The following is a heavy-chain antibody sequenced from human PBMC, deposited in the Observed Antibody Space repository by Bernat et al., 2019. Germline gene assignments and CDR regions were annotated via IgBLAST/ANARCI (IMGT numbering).Heavy chain of an antibody. CDR1: GFTFSSYA. CDR3: AGQGYCSGGSCYGPDY. V-gene: IGHV3-21*01. J-gene: IGHJ4*02. D-gene: IGHD2-15*01. CDR2: ISSSSSYI. Sequence: EVQLLESGGGLVQPGGSLRLSCAASGFTFSSYAMSWVRQAPGKGLEWVSSISSSSSYIYYADSVKGRFTISRDNAKNSLYLQMNSLRAEDTAVYYCAGQGYCSGGSCYGPDYWGQGTLVTVSS.